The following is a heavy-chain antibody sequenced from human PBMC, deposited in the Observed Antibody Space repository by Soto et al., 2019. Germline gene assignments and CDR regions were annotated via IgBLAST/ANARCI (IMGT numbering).Heavy chain of an antibody. Sequence: GGSLRLSCGASGFTFRSYAMHWVRQTPGKGLEWVAVISYDGSNKHYADSVKGRFSISGDNSKNMLYLQMDSLSTEDTAVYYCVRSMIIVVRLIGLDYWGPGTRVTVYS. CDR3: VRSMIIVVRLIGLDY. J-gene: IGHJ4*02. D-gene: IGHD3-22*01. CDR1: GFTFRSYA. V-gene: IGHV3-30-3*01. CDR2: ISYDGSNK.